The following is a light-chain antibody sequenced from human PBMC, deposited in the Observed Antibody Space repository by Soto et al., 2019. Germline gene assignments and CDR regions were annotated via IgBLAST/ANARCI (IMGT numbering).Light chain of an antibody. CDR3: QQYNNWPRT. CDR2: GAS. J-gene: IGKJ1*01. Sequence: ETVMTQSPATPSVSPGERATLSCRASQSVSSNLAWYQQKPGQAPRLLIYGASTRATGIPARFSGSGSGIEFTLTISSLQSEDFAVYYCQQYNNWPRTFGQGTKVDIK. V-gene: IGKV3-15*01. CDR1: QSVSSN.